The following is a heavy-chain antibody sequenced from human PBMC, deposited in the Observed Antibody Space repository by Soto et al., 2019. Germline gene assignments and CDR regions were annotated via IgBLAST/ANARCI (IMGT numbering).Heavy chain of an antibody. J-gene: IGHJ4*02. CDR3: ARGVYDDILTGYYTLND. CDR1: GGTFSSYA. CDR2: IIPIFGTA. D-gene: IGHD3-9*01. V-gene: IGHV1-69*06. Sequence: GASVKVSCKASGGTFSSYAISWVRQAPGQGLEWMGGIIPIFGTANYAQKFQGRVTITADKSTSTAYMELSSLRSEDTAVYYCARGVYDDILTGYYTLNDWGQGTLVTVSS.